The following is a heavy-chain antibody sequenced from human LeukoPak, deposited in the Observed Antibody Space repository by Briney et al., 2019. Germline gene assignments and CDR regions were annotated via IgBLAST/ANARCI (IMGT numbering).Heavy chain of an antibody. Sequence: GGSLRLSCAASGFTFSSYEMNWVRQAPGKGLEWVSYISSSGSTIYYADSVKGRFTISRDNAKNSLYLQMNSLRAEDTAVYYCAFLGYCSGGSCREDAFDIWGQGTMVTVSS. CDR3: AFLGYCSGGSCREDAFDI. J-gene: IGHJ3*02. D-gene: IGHD2-15*01. CDR2: ISSSGSTI. V-gene: IGHV3-48*03. CDR1: GFTFSSYE.